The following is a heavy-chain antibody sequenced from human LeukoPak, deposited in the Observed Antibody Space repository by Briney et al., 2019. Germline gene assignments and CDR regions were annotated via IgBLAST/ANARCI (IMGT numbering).Heavy chain of an antibody. CDR1: GGSISSYY. CDR2: IYYSGST. D-gene: IGHD6-19*01. CDR3: ARGWRSSGWYRDLYYYYYMDV. V-gene: IGHV4-59*01. Sequence: SETLSLTCTVSGGSISSYYWSWIRQPPGKGLEWIGYIYYSGSTYYNPSLRSRVTISVDTSKNQFSLKLSSVTAADTAVYYCARGWRSSGWYRDLYYYYYMDVWGKGTTVTVSS. J-gene: IGHJ6*03.